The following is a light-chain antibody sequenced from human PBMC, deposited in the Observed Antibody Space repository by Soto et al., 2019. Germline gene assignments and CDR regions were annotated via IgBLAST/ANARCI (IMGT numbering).Light chain of an antibody. V-gene: IGKV3-11*01. CDR3: QQRSNWPPLT. CDR1: QSVSSY. Sequence: IVLTQSPATLSLSPGERATLSCRASQSVSSYLAWYQQKPGQAPRLLIYGASSRATGIPDRFSGSGSGTDFTLTISSLEPEDFAVYYCQQRSNWPPLTFGGGTKVDIK. J-gene: IGKJ4*01. CDR2: GAS.